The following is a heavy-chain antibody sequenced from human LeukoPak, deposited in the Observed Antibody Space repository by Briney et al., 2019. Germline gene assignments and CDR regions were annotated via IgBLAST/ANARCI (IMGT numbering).Heavy chain of an antibody. V-gene: IGHV1-2*02. Sequence: ASVKVSCKASGYTFTGYYMHWVRQAPGQGLEWMGWINPNSGGTNYAQKSQGRVTMTRDTSISTAYMELSRLRSDDTAVYYCARDLVGEGDIVVVPAAPGDYWGQGTLVTVSS. CDR2: INPNSGGT. D-gene: IGHD2-2*01. CDR1: GYTFTGYY. CDR3: ARDLVGEGDIVVVPAAPGDY. J-gene: IGHJ4*02.